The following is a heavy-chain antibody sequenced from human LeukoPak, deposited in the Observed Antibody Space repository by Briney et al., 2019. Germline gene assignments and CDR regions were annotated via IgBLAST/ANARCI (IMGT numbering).Heavy chain of an antibody. CDR3: ARYVGGGNSGGFDY. J-gene: IGHJ4*02. CDR1: GYTFNSYD. CDR2: IWYDGSNK. Sequence: GGSLRLSCAASGYTFNSYDMHWIRQAPGKGLEWVALIWYDGSNKYYPDSVKGRFTISRDNSKNTLYLQMNSLRAEDTAVYYCARYVGGGNSGGFDYWGQGTLVIVSS. V-gene: IGHV3-33*01. D-gene: IGHD4-23*01.